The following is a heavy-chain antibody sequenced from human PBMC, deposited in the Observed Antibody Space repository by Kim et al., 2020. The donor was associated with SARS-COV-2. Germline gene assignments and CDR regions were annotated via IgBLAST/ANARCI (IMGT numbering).Heavy chain of an antibody. D-gene: IGHD2-15*01. CDR3: VGVADSVHYYDY. CDR1: GFTFRTHS. Sequence: GGSLRLSCAASGFTFRTHSMNWVRQSPRKGLEWLASISSSSTYIYYADSVKGRFAISRDNAKNSLYLQMDSLRADDTAVYYCVGVADSVHYYDYWGQGTLVTVSA. CDR2: ISSSSTYI. J-gene: IGHJ4*02. V-gene: IGHV3-21*01.